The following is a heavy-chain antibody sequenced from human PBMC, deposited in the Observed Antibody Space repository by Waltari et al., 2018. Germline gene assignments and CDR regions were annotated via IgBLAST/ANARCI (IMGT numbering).Heavy chain of an antibody. CDR3: ATFFPSGYDYEGLRDY. J-gene: IGHJ4*02. CDR1: GYTFTSYG. Sequence: QVQLVQSGAEVKKPGASVKVSCKASGYTFTSYGISWVRQAPGQGREWMGWIIPIFGTANYAQKFQGRVTITADESTSTAYMELSSLRSEDTAVYYCATFFPSGYDYEGLRDYWGQGTLVTVSS. CDR2: IIPIFGTA. V-gene: IGHV1-69*13. D-gene: IGHD5-12*01.